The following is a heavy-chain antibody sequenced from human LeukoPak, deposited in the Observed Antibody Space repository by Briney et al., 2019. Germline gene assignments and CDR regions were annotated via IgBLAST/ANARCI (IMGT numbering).Heavy chain of an antibody. V-gene: IGHV3-15*01. J-gene: IGHJ4*02. CDR3: TTGVWFGVV. D-gene: IGHD3-10*01. CDR2: IKSKTDGGTT. Sequence: GGTLRLSCAASGFTFSSYGMSWVRQAPGKGLEWVGRIKSKTDGGTTDYAAPVKGRFTISRDDSKNTLYLQMNSLKTEVTAVYYCTTGVWFGVVWGQGTLVTVSS. CDR1: GFTFSSYG.